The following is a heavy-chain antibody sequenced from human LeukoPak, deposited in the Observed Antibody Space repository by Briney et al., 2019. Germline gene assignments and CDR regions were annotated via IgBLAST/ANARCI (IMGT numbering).Heavy chain of an antibody. CDR3: ARGLMGGYPYFDY. Sequence: GASVKVSCKTSGGTFSSYTISWVRQAPGQGLEWMGGIIPIFGTPHYAQKFQDRVTITADASTSTAYMELSSLRSEDTAVYYCARGLMGGYPYFDYWGQGTLVTVSS. V-gene: IGHV1-69*13. CDR2: IIPIFGTP. CDR1: GGTFSSYT. J-gene: IGHJ4*02. D-gene: IGHD3-22*01.